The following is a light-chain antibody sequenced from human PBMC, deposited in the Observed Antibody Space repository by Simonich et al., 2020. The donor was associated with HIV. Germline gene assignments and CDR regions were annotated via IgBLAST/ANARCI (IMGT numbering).Light chain of an antibody. CDR3: QQYNNWPT. CDR1: QSVSSN. V-gene: IGKV3-15*01. J-gene: IGKJ4*01. CDR2: GTS. Sequence: EIVMTQSPATLSVSPGERATLSCRASQSVSSNLAWYQQKLGQAPRLLIYGTSTRATGIPARFSCSGSGTEFTLTITSMQSEDFALYYCQQYNNWPTFGGGTKVEIK.